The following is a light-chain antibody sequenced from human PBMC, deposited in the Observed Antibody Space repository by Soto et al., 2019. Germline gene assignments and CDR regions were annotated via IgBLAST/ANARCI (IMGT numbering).Light chain of an antibody. V-gene: IGKV1-39*01. J-gene: IGKJ4*01. CDR2: AAS. CDR1: QSISTY. Sequence: DVQMTKSPSSLSASEGDRVTITCRASQSISTYLNWYQQTPGKAPKLLISAASSLQSGVPSRFSGSGSGTDFTLTISSLQPDDFATYYCQQNYIPPLTFGGGTKVEIK. CDR3: QQNYIPPLT.